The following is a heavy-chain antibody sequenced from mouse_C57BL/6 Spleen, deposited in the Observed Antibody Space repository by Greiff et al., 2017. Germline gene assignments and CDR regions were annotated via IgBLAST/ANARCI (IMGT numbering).Heavy chain of an antibody. D-gene: IGHD1-1*01. CDR3: ARFDTTVVARWYFDV. Sequence: VQLQQSGAELMKPGASVKISCKASGYAFSSYWMNWVKQRPGKGLEGIGQIYPGDGDTNYNGKFKGKATLTADKSSSTAYMQLSSLTSEDSAVYFCARFDTTVVARWYFDVWGTGTTVTVSS. CDR1: GYAFSSYW. CDR2: IYPGDGDT. J-gene: IGHJ1*03. V-gene: IGHV1-80*01.